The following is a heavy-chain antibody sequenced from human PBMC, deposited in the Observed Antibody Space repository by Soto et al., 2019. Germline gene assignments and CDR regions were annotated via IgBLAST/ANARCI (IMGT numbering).Heavy chain of an antibody. CDR2: IRSKANSYAT. CDR3: SRLVGATSSFDY. V-gene: IGHV3-73*02. D-gene: IGHD1-26*01. J-gene: IGHJ4*02. Sequence: EVQLVESGGGLVQPGGSLKLSCAASGFTFSGSAMHWVRQASGKGLEWVGRIRSKANSYATAYAASVKGRCTISRDDSKDTGYLQMNSLKTEDTAVYYCSRLVGATSSFDYWVQGTLVTVSS. CDR1: GFTFSGSA.